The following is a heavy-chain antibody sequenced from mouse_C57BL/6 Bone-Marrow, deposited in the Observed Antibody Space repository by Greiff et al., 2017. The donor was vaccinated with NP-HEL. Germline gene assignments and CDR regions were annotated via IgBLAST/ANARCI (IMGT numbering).Heavy chain of an antibody. D-gene: IGHD1-1*01. J-gene: IGHJ3*01. V-gene: IGHV3-6*01. CDR2: ISYDGSN. Sequence: EVKLVESGPGLVKPSQSLSLTCSVTGYSITSGYYWNWIRQFPGNKLEWMGYISYDGSNNYNPSLKNRISITRDTSKNQFFLKLNSVTTEDTATYYCARTISIYYYGSSPWFAYWGQGTLVTVSA. CDR1: GYSITSGYY. CDR3: ARTISIYYYGSSPWFAY.